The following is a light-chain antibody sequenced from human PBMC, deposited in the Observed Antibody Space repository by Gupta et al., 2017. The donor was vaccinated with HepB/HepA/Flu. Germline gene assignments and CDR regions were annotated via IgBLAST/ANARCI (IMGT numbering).Light chain of an antibody. CDR2: KDS. J-gene: IGLJ2*01. CDR3: QSADSSGTSPVV. Sequence: SYELTQPPSVSVSPGQTARITCSGDALPKQYAYWYQQKPGQAPVLVIYKDSERPSGIPERFSGSSSGTTVTLTISGVQADDEADYYCQSADSSGTSPVVFGGGTKLTVL. CDR1: ALPKQY. V-gene: IGLV3-25*03.